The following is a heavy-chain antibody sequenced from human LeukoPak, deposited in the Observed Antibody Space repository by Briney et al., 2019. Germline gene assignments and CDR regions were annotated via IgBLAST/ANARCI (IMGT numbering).Heavy chain of an antibody. J-gene: IGHJ6*02. CDR2: IYYSGST. V-gene: IGHV4-59*01. CDR3: ARERWGAKTGTTLYYYGMDV. Sequence: PSETLSLTCTVSGGSISSYYWSWIRQPPGKGLEWIGYIYYSGSTNYNPSLKSRVTISVDTSKNQFSLKLSSVTAADTAVYYCARERWGAKTGTTLYYYGMDVWGQGTTVTVSS. CDR1: GGSISSYY. D-gene: IGHD1-1*01.